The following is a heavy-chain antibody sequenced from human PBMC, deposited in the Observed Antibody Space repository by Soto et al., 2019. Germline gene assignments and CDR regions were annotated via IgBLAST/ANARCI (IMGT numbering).Heavy chain of an antibody. D-gene: IGHD3-22*01. J-gene: IGHJ4*02. CDR1: GFNFGNYA. V-gene: IGHV3-49*04. CDR3: TRYYYASSGYYVY. CDR2: IRSETYGGTP. Sequence: GSLRLSCTGSGFNFGNYAMSWVRQAPGKGPEWAGFIRSETYGGTPDYAASLRGRFTISRDDSKSIAYLEINSLQTDDTAVYYCTRYYYASSGYYVYWGQGTLVTVSS.